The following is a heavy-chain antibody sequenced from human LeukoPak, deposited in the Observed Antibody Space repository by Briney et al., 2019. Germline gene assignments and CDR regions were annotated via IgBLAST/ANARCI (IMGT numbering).Heavy chain of an antibody. J-gene: IGHJ4*02. V-gene: IGHV1-2*02. CDR2: IDPNSGGT. CDR3: ARVYSSGWKFDY. D-gene: IGHD6-19*01. CDR1: GYTSTGYY. Sequence: GASVKVSCKASGYTSTGYYMHWVRQAPGQGLEWMGWIDPNSGGTNYAQKFQGRVTMTRDTSISTAYMELSRLRSDDTAVYYCARVYSSGWKFDYWGQGTLVTVSS.